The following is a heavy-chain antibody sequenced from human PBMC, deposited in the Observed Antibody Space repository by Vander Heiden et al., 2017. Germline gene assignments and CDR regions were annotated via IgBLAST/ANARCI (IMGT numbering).Heavy chain of an antibody. J-gene: IGHJ6*02. CDR1: GFTFSSYS. CDR3: ARAISPVYYYGMDV. Sequence: EVQLVESGGGLVKPGGSLRLSCAASGFTFSSYSMNWVRQAPGKGLEWVSSISSSSSYKYYADSVKGRFTISRDNAKNSLYLQMNSLRAEDTAVYYCARAISPVYYYGMDVWGQGTTVTVSS. V-gene: IGHV3-21*01. CDR2: ISSSSSYK.